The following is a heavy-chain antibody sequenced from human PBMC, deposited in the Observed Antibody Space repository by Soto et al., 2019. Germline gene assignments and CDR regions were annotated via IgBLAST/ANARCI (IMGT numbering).Heavy chain of an antibody. CDR3: ARGHNSREIAAADY. D-gene: IGHD6-13*01. V-gene: IGHV1-46*01. J-gene: IGHJ4*02. CDR1: GYTFTTYF. Sequence: ASVKVSCKASGYTFTTYFIHWVRQAPGQGLEWMGIINPTVHTTSYAQKFQGRVTMTSDTSTSTVYMELSSLRSEDTAVYYCARGHNSREIAAADYWGQGTLVTVSS. CDR2: INPTVHTT.